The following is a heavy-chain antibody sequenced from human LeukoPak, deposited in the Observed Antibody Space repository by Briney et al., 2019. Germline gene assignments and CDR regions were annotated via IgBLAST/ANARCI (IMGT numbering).Heavy chain of an antibody. J-gene: IGHJ3*02. D-gene: IGHD5-24*01. CDR1: GFTFSSYS. CDR2: ISSSSSTI. V-gene: IGHV3-48*01. Sequence: PGGSLRLSCAASGFTFSSYSMNWVRQAPGKGLEWVSYISSSSSTIYYADSVKGRFTISRDNSKNTLYLQMNSLRAEDTAVYYCAKGARGDGYNPDAFDIWGQGTMVTVSS. CDR3: AKGARGDGYNPDAFDI.